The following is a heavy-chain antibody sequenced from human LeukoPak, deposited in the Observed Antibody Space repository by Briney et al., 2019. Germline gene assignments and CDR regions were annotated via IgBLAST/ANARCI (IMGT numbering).Heavy chain of an antibody. CDR2: INPGDSDT. J-gene: IGHJ4*02. D-gene: IGHD6-13*01. CDR3: ARIGTYAEFDY. Sequence: GESLKISCKGSGYSFTTYWIGWVRQMPGKGLEWMGIINPGDSDTRYSPSFQGQVTISADNSISTAYLHWSSLKASDTAIYYCARIGTYAEFDYWGQGSLVTVSS. V-gene: IGHV5-51*01. CDR1: GYSFTTYW.